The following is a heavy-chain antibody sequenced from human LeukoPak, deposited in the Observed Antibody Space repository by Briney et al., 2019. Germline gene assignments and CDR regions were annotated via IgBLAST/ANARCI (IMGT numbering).Heavy chain of an antibody. CDR3: ARDGREDGSGSYYPFDY. CDR1: GYTFTSYG. Sequence: GASVKVSCKASGYTFTSYGISWVRQAPGQGLEWMGWISAYNGNTNYAQKLQGRVTMTTDTSTSTAYMELRSLRSDDTAVYYYARDGREDGSGSYYPFDYWGQGTLVTVSS. CDR2: ISAYNGNT. V-gene: IGHV1-18*01. D-gene: IGHD3-10*01. J-gene: IGHJ4*02.